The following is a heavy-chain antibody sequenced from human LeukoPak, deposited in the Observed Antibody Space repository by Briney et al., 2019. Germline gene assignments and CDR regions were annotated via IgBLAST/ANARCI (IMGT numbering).Heavy chain of an antibody. V-gene: IGHV4-59*11. CDR3: ARNRVDTWAFDI. D-gene: IGHD1-14*01. CDR1: GGSISSHY. CDR2: IYYSGST. J-gene: IGHJ3*02. Sequence: PSETLSLTCTVSGGSISSHYWSWIRQPPGKGLEWIGYIYYSGSTNYNPSLKSRVTISVDTSKNQFSLKLSSLTAADTAVYYCARNRVDTWAFDIWGQGTMVTVSS.